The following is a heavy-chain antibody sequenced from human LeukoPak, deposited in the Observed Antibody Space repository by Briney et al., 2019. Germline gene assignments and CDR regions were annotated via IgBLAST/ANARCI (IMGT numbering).Heavy chain of an antibody. CDR1: GGSISSYY. Sequence: PSETLSLTCTVSGGSISSYYWSWIRQPAGKGLEWIGRIYTSGSTNYNPSLKSRVTMSVDTSKNQFSLKLSSVTAADTAVYYCARYCGGDCYSFDAFDIWGQGTMVTVSS. CDR2: IYTSGST. D-gene: IGHD2-21*01. CDR3: ARYCGGDCYSFDAFDI. V-gene: IGHV4-4*07. J-gene: IGHJ3*02.